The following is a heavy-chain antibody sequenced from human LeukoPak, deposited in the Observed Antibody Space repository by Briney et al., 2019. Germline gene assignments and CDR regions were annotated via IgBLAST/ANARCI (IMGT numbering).Heavy chain of an antibody. CDR2: ISGSGGST. CDR3: AKDRASEWFGELLYGLGMDV. J-gene: IGHJ6*02. V-gene: IGHV3-23*01. Sequence: GGSLRLSCAASGFTFSSYAMSWVRQAPGKGLEWVSAISGSGGSTYYADSVKGRFTISRDNSKNTLYLQMNSLRAEDTAVYYCAKDRASEWFGELLYGLGMDVWGQGTTVTVSS. D-gene: IGHD3-10*01. CDR1: GFTFSSYA.